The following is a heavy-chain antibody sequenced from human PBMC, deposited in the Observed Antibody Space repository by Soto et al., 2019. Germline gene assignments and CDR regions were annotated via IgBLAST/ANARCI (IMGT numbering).Heavy chain of an antibody. D-gene: IGHD6-13*01. V-gene: IGHV3-33*06. J-gene: IGHJ4*02. Sequence: QGQLVESGGSVVQPGTSLRLSCATSGFTFSSYGMYWVRQAPGKGLEWVAVIWYEGANEYYADSVKGRFTISRDNSKNTLYLQMNSLRAEDTAIYYCAKDVGNSWSYYFDFWGQGTLVTVSS. CDR3: AKDVGNSWSYYFDF. CDR1: GFTFSSYG. CDR2: IWYEGANE.